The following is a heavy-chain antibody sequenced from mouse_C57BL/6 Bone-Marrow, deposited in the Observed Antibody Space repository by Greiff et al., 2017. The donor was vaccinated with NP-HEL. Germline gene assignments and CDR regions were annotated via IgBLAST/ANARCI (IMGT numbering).Heavy chain of an antibody. D-gene: IGHD1-1*01. CDR2: IDPEDGDT. CDR1: GFNIKDYY. V-gene: IGHV14-1*01. Sequence: EVQLMESGAELVRPGASVKLSCTASGFNIKDYYMHWVKQRPEQGLEWIGRIDPEDGDTEYAPKFQGKATMTADTSSNTAYLQLSSLTSEDTAVYYCTTITTVVARYAMDYWGQGTSVTVSS. CDR3: TTITTVVARYAMDY. J-gene: IGHJ4*01.